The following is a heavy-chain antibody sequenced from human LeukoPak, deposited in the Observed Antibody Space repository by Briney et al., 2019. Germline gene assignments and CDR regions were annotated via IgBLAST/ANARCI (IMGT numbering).Heavy chain of an antibody. CDR2: ISYDGSNN. CDR1: GFTFSSYT. Sequence: GGSLRLSCAASGFTFSSYTMNWVRQAPGKGLGWVALISYDGSNNFYADSVKGRFSIFRDKSKNTLYLQMNSLRAEDTAVYYCANLYYDILTGYAYYFDYWGQGTLVTVSS. CDR3: ANLYYDILTGYAYYFDY. J-gene: IGHJ4*02. D-gene: IGHD3-9*01. V-gene: IGHV3-30-3*01.